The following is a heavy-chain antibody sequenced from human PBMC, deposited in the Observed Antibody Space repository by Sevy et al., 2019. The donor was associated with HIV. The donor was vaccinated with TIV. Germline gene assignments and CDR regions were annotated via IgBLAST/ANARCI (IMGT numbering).Heavy chain of an antibody. J-gene: IGHJ5*02. CDR2: ISSSSSTI. CDR3: ARAQLPVSVVVVAAIGFAP. CDR1: GFTFSSYS. V-gene: IGHV3-48*02. Sequence: GGSLRLSCAASGFTFSSYSMNWVRQAPGKGLEWVSYISSSSSTIYYADSVKGRFTISRDNAKNSLYLQMNSLRDEDTAVYYCARAQLPVSVVVVAAIGFAPWGQGTLVTVSP. D-gene: IGHD2-15*01.